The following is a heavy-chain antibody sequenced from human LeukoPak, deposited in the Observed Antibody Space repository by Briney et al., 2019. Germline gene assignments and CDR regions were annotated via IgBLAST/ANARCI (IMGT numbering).Heavy chain of an antibody. V-gene: IGHV4-39*01. CDR2: IYYSGST. D-gene: IGHD3-16*02. Sequence: SETLSLTCTVSGGSISSSSYSWGWIRQPPGKGLEWIGSIYYSGSTYYNPSLKSRVTISVDTSKNQFSLKLSSVTAADTAVYYCAGSHDYVWGSYRYDYWGQGTLVTVSS. CDR3: AGSHDYVWGSYRYDY. J-gene: IGHJ4*02. CDR1: GGSISSSSYS.